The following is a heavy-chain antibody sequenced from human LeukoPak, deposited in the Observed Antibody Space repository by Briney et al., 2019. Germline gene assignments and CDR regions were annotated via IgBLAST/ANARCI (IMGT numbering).Heavy chain of an antibody. Sequence: PGGSLRLSCAASGFTFSTYVMTWVRQAPGKGLEWVSSIDGSGGSPYYANSVKGRFSISRDNSKNTLYLEMNSLRDADTAVYYCAKGGIGSSSGLDYWGQGTLVTVSS. CDR3: AKGGIGSSSGLDY. J-gene: IGHJ4*02. V-gene: IGHV3-23*01. CDR2: IDGSGGSP. D-gene: IGHD5-18*01. CDR1: GFTFSTYV.